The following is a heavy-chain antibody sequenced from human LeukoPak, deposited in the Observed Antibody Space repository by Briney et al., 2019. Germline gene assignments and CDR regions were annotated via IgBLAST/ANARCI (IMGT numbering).Heavy chain of an antibody. D-gene: IGHD3-9*01. CDR3: AKDQQDKRSYYDILTGFYNY. Sequence: PGGSLRLSCAASGFTFSNYGMHWVRQLPGNGLEWVSVISNDGVNTYQADSVKGRFTISRDNLRNTLFLQINSLRTEDTAVCYCAKDQQDKRSYYDILTGFYNYWGQGTLVTVSS. J-gene: IGHJ4*02. CDR2: ISNDGVNT. CDR1: GFTFSNYG. V-gene: IGHV3-30*18.